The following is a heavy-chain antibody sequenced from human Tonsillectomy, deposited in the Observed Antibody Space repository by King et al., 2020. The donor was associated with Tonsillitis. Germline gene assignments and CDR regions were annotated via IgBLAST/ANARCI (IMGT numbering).Heavy chain of an antibody. CDR1: GFTFSSYW. CDR3: ARDRNYYYYYGMDG. CDR2: INSDGSGT. Sequence: VQLVESGGGLAQPGGSLRLSCAASGFTFSSYWMHWVRHAPGKGLVWVSRINSDGSGTRYADSVKGRFTISRENAKNTLYMQMNSLRAEDTAVYYCARDRNYYYYYGMDGWGQGTTVTVSS. J-gene: IGHJ6*02. V-gene: IGHV3-74*01.